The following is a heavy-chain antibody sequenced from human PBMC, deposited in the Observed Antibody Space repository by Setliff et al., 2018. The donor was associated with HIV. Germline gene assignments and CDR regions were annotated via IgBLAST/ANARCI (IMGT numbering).Heavy chain of an antibody. Sequence: SETLSLTCSVSGVSVGSGDYYWHWIRQHPEKALEWIGYIFHSGDTYYNPSLKSRISMSVDTSKNQFSLELTSLTAADTAVYYCAREESTEDYGSGSYGPTFPPPLIYWGQGTLVTVSS. CDR2: IFHSGDT. D-gene: IGHD3-10*01. J-gene: IGHJ4*02. CDR3: AREESTEDYGSGSYGPTFPPPLIY. CDR1: GVSVGSGDYY. V-gene: IGHV4-31*03.